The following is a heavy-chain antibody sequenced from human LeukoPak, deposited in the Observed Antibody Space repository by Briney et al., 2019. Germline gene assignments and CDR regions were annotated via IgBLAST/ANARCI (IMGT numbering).Heavy chain of an antibody. D-gene: IGHD6-13*01. Sequence: GASVKVSCKASGHTFTSYGIIWVRQAPGQGLEWMGWISAYNGNTNYAQKLQGRVTMTTDTSTSTAYMELRSLRSDDTAVYYCARGCSSSWHSWYYYYYMDVWGKGTTVTVSS. V-gene: IGHV1-18*01. CDR2: ISAYNGNT. CDR1: GHTFTSYG. CDR3: ARGCSSSWHSWYYYYYMDV. J-gene: IGHJ6*03.